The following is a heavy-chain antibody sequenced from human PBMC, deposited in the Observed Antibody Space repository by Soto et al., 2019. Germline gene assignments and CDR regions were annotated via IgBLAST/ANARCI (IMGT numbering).Heavy chain of an antibody. CDR3: AIQALALVPENFHFYRMDV. J-gene: IGHJ6*02. V-gene: IGHV3-23*01. CDR2: ISDSGVTT. CDR1: GFTFRSYA. D-gene: IGHD2-2*01. Sequence: GGSLRLSCAASGFTFRSYAVSWVRQDPGKGLEWVSGISDSGVTTYYADSVKGRFTISRDNSKNTLYLQMSSLRAEDTAVYYCAIQALALVPENFHFYRMDVWRQGTTVTVSS.